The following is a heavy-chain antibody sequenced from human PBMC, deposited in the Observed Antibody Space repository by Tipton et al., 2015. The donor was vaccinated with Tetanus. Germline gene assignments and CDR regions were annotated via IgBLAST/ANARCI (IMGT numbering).Heavy chain of an antibody. CDR3: ASTIESGAANWYFDL. D-gene: IGHD2-2*01. V-gene: IGHV4-39*01. CDR2: IYYSGST. J-gene: IGHJ2*01. Sequence: TLSLTCTVSGGSISSSSYYWGWIRQPPGKGLEWIGSIYYSGSTYYNPSLKSRVTISVDTSKNQFSLKLSSVTAADTAVYYCASTIESGAANWYFDLWGRGTLVTVSS. CDR1: GGSISSSSYY.